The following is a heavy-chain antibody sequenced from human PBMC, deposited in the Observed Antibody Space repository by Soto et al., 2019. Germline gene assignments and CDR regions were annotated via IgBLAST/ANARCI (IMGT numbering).Heavy chain of an antibody. Sequence: EVQLLESGGGLVQPGGSLRLSCAASGFTFSSYAMGWVRQAPGKGLEWVSAISRLGGSTYYADSVKGRFTISRDNSKNTLYLQMNSLRAEDTAVYYCARDAQIVDIVATTDAFDIWGQGTMVTVSS. CDR1: GFTFSSYA. D-gene: IGHD5-12*01. CDR3: ARDAQIVDIVATTDAFDI. J-gene: IGHJ3*02. CDR2: ISRLGGST. V-gene: IGHV3-23*01.